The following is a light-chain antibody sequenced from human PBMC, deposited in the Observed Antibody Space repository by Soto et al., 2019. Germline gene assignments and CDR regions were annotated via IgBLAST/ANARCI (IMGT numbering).Light chain of an antibody. CDR2: DAS. V-gene: IGKV3-11*01. J-gene: IGKJ3*01. CDR1: QRVSNY. CDR3: QQRSNWPT. Sequence: EIVLTQSPAILSLSPGERDTLSCRASQRVSNYLAWYQQKPGQAPRLLIYDASNRATGIPARFSGSGSGTDFTLTISSLEPEDFAVYYCQQRSNWPTFGPGTKVDI.